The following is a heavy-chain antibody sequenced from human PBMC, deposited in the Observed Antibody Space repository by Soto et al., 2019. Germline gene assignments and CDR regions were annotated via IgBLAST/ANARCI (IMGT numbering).Heavy chain of an antibody. CDR2: IIPNFGTA. V-gene: IGHV1-69*13. CDR3: ARGRRITMIVVAGALDY. Sequence: ASVKVSCKASGGTFSSYAISWVRQAPGQGLEWMGGIIPNFGTANYAQKFQGRVTITADESTSTAYMELSSLGSEDTAVYYCARGRRITMIVVAGALDYWGQGTLVTVSS. J-gene: IGHJ4*02. D-gene: IGHD3-22*01. CDR1: GGTFSSYA.